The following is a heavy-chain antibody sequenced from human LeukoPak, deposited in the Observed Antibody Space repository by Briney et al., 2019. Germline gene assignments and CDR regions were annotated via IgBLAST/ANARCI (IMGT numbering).Heavy chain of an antibody. D-gene: IGHD3/OR15-3a*01. J-gene: IGHJ4*02. Sequence: SSETLSLTCSLSSGSISSYYCTWLRQPPGKTLQWIGNVYFNGDTNFNPSLKSRVTISVDTSNNQFSLNLTSVTAAGTAVYYCARQFGLMRSYRHLDHWGPGILVTVSA. CDR3: ARQFGLMRSYRHLDH. CDR1: SGSISSYY. V-gene: IGHV4-59*08. CDR2: VYFNGDT.